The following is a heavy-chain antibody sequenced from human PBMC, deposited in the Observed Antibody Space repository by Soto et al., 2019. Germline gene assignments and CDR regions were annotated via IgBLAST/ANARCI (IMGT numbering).Heavy chain of an antibody. V-gene: IGHV3-30-3*01. D-gene: IGHD5-12*01. J-gene: IGHJ6*02. CDR3: ARDAKWLSPYYYYGMAV. CDR1: GFTFSSYA. Sequence: QVQLVESGGGVVQPGRSLRLSCAASGFTFSSYAMHWVRQAPGKGLEWVAVISYDGSNKYYADSVKGRFTISRDNSKNTMYLQMNSLRAEDTAVYYCARDAKWLSPYYYYGMAVWGQGTTVTVSS. CDR2: ISYDGSNK.